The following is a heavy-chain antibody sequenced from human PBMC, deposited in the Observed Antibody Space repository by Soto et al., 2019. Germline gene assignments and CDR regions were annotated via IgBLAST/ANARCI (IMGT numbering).Heavy chain of an antibody. D-gene: IGHD2-15*01. Sequence: QVQLVESGGGVVQPGRSLRLSCAASGFTFSSYGMHWVRQAPGKGLEWVAVISYDGSNKYYADSVKGRFTISRDNSKNTLYLQMNSLRAEDTDVYYCAKDGSGSNDYWGQGTLVTVSS. CDR3: AKDGSGSNDY. J-gene: IGHJ4*02. V-gene: IGHV3-30*18. CDR2: ISYDGSNK. CDR1: GFTFSSYG.